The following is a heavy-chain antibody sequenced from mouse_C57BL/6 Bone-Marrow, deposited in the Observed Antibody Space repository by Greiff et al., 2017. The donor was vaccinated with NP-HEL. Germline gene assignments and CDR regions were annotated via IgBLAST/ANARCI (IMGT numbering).Heavy chain of an antibody. Sequence: EVMLVESGGGLVKPGGSLKLSCAASGFTFSSYAMSWVRQTPEKRLAWVATISDGGSYTYYPDNVKGRFTISRDNAKNNLYLQMSHLKSEDTAMYYCAREGSYEYYYAMDYWGQGTSVTVSS. CDR1: GFTFSSYA. CDR2: ISDGGSYT. CDR3: AREGSYEYYYAMDY. D-gene: IGHD1-1*02. J-gene: IGHJ4*01. V-gene: IGHV5-4*01.